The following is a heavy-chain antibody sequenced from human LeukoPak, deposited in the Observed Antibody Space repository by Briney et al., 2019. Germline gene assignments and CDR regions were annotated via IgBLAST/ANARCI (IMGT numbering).Heavy chain of an antibody. CDR1: GFTFSSYA. CDR3: AKVATIWSGYYRPNYFDY. V-gene: IGHV3-30-3*01. J-gene: IGHJ4*02. CDR2: ISYDGSNK. Sequence: GGSLRLSCAASGFTFSSYAMHWVRQAPGKGLEWVAVISYDGSNKYYADSVKGRFTISRDNSKNTLYLQMNSLRAEDTAAYYCAKVATIWSGYYRPNYFDYWGQGTLVTVSS. D-gene: IGHD3-3*01.